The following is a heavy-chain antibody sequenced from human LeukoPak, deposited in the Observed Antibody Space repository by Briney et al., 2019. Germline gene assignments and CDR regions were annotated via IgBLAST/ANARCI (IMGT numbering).Heavy chain of an antibody. J-gene: IGHJ3*02. CDR2: ISGSGGST. CDR3: ARAEYGDRDAFDI. CDR1: GFTFSSYA. V-gene: IGHV3-23*01. D-gene: IGHD4-17*01. Sequence: PGGSLRLSCAASGFTFSSYAMSWVRQAPGKGLEWVSAISGSGGSTYYADSVKGRFTISRDNSKNTLYLQMNSLRAEDTAVYYCARAEYGDRDAFDIWGQGTMVTVSS.